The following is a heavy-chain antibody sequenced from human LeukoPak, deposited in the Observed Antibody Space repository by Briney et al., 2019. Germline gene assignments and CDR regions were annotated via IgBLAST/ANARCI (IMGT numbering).Heavy chain of an antibody. CDR2: ISYSAST. V-gene: IGHV4-59*01. CDR1: GGSISSYY. D-gene: IGHD3-22*01. CDR3: ARIYYESRAYYPPSN. J-gene: IGHJ4*02. Sequence: PSETLSLTCTVSGGSISSYYWSWIRQPPGKGLEWMRYISYSASTNYNPSLKSRISMSVDTSKNQFSLKLSSVTASDTAVYYCARIYYESRAYYPPSNGGRGTLVTVSS.